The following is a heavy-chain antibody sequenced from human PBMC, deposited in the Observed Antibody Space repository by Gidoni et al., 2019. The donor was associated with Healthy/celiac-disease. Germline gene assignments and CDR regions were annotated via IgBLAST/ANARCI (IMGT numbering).Heavy chain of an antibody. V-gene: IGHV3-23*01. CDR1: GFTFSSYA. CDR2: IGGSGGST. D-gene: IGHD6-13*01. Sequence: EVQRLESGGGLVQPGGSLRLSCAASGFTFSSYAMRWVRQAPGKGLEWVTAIGGSGGSTYYADSVKGRFTISRDNSKNTLYLQMNSLRAEDTAVYYCAKGQGAAEAGWFDPWGQGTLVTVSS. J-gene: IGHJ5*02. CDR3: AKGQGAAEAGWFDP.